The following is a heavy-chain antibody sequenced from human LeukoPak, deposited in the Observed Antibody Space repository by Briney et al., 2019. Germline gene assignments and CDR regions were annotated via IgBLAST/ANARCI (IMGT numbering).Heavy chain of an antibody. V-gene: IGHV3-23*01. Sequence: GGSLSLSCAASGFTFSDYGMSWVRQAPGQGLEWVSTISNSGDATYYADSVRGRFSISRDNSKKTLFLQMSSLRAEDAAIYYCAKSGPYYFQYWGQGTLVTVSS. CDR3: AKSGPYYFQY. CDR1: GFTFSDYG. J-gene: IGHJ1*01. CDR2: ISNSGDAT.